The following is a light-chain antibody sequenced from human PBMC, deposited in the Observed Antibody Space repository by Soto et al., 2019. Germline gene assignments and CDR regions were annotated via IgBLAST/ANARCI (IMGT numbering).Light chain of an antibody. CDR2: KAS. CDR3: QQYNSYSPWT. J-gene: IGKJ1*01. CDR1: QSIRSW. Sequence: DIQMTQSPSTLSASVGDRVTITCRASQSIRSWLAWYQQKPGKAPKLLIYKASSLETGVPSRFSGSASGTEFTLTISSLQPDDFATYYCQQYNSYSPWTFGQGTKVEIK. V-gene: IGKV1-5*03.